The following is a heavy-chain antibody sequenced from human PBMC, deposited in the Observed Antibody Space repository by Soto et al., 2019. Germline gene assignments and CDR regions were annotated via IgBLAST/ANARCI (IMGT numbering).Heavy chain of an antibody. CDR1: AGTLSSYA. J-gene: IGHJ5*02. CDR2: ITPIFGTA. CDR3: ERVFGSSSGNWFDP. D-gene: IGHD6-6*01. Sequence: VKVSCKPSAGTLSSYAISSVRHSPGQGHEWMGGITPIFGTANYAQKIQDRVTITADESTSTAYVELSSLRSEDTAVYYCERVFGSSSGNWFDPWGQGTLVAVYS. V-gene: IGHV1-69*13.